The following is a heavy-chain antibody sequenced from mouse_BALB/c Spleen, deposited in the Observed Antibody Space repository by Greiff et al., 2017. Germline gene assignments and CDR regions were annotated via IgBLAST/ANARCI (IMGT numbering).Heavy chain of an antibody. V-gene: IGHV3-5*02. CDR3: ARDEGYSSFDY. CDR1: GISITTGNYR. CDR2: IYYSGTI. J-gene: IGHJ2*01. Sequence: EVKVEESGPGLVKPSQTVSLTCTVTGISITTGNYRWSWIRQFPGNKLEWIGYIYYSGTITYNPSLTSRTTITRDTSKNQFFLEMNSLTAEDTATYYCARDEGYSSFDYWGQGTTLTVSS. D-gene: IGHD2-3*01.